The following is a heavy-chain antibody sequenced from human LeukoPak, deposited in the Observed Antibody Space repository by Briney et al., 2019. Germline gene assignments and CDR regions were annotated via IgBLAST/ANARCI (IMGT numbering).Heavy chain of an antibody. V-gene: IGHV1-46*01. Sequence: ASVKVSCKASGYTFTSYYMHWVRQAPGQGLEWMGIINPSGGSTSYAQKFQGRATMTRDTSTSTVYMELSSLRSEDTAVYYCAREGGGSGSYSPFDYWGQGTLVTVSS. CDR2: INPSGGST. CDR1: GYTFTSYY. CDR3: AREGGGSGSYSPFDY. J-gene: IGHJ4*02. D-gene: IGHD3-10*01.